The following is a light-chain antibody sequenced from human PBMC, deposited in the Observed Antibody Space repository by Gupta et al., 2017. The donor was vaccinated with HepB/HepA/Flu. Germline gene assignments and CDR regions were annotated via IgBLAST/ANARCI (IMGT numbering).Light chain of an antibody. CDR3: NSRDSSGNHVV. CDR1: SLRSYY. J-gene: IGLJ2*01. CDR2: DKN. V-gene: IGLV3-19*01. Sequence: SSELTQDPAVSVASGQTVRITCQGDSLRSYYASWYQQKPGQAPVLVIYDKNNRPSGIPDRFSGSSSGNTASLTITGAQAEDEADYYCNSRDSSGNHVVFGGGTKLTVL.